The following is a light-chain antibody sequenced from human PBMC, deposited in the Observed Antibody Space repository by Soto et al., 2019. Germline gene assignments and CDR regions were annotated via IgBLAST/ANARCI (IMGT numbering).Light chain of an antibody. CDR3: QQYGSSPRT. V-gene: IGKV3-20*01. CDR1: QSFSSN. CDR2: GTS. J-gene: IGKJ5*01. Sequence: EIVMTHSPSTLSVSPRSRSTLSCRASQSFSSNVAWYQQKPGEAPRLLIYGTSTRVTGIPERLSGSGYGTDLTLTISRMEPEDFAVYYCQQYGSSPRTFGHGTRLEIK.